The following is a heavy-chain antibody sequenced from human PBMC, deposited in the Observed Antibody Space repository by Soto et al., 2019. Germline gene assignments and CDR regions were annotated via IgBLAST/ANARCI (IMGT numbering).Heavy chain of an antibody. Sequence: GGSLRLSCAASGFTFSSYSMNWVRQAPGKGLEWVSSISSSSSYIYYADSVKGRFTISRDNAKNSLYLQMNSLRAEDTAVYYGARDRWEYSSGWLYYFDYWGQGTLVTVSS. J-gene: IGHJ4*02. CDR1: GFTFSSYS. D-gene: IGHD6-19*01. CDR3: ARDRWEYSSGWLYYFDY. V-gene: IGHV3-21*01. CDR2: ISSSSSYI.